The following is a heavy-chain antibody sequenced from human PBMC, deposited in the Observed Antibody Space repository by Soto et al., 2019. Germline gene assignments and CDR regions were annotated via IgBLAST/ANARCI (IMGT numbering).Heavy chain of an antibody. V-gene: IGHV3-15*01. J-gene: IGHJ4*02. CDR2: IKSKTDGGTT. CDR1: GLILRSYD. CDR3: TTEGAYYDSSGYYSGYFDY. Sequence: PGGSLRLSCAASGLILRSYDMSWVRQAPGKGLEWVGRIKSKTDGGTTDYAAPVKGRFTISRDDSKNTLYLQMNSLKTEDTAVYYCTTEGAYYDSSGYYSGYFDYWGRGTLVTVSS. D-gene: IGHD3-22*01.